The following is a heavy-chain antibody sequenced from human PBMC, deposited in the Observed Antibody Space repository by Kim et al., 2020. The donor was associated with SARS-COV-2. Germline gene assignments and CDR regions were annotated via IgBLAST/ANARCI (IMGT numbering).Heavy chain of an antibody. CDR3: ARDWGIAAAGTGGY. CDR1: GYTFTSYA. J-gene: IGHJ4*02. CDR2: INTNTGNQ. D-gene: IGHD6-13*01. Sequence: ASVKVSCKASGYTFTSYAMNWVRQAPGKGLDWMGWINTNTGNQPYAQGFTERFVFPLDTSVSTAYLQISSLKAEDTAVYYCARDWGIAAAGTGGYWGQGTLVTVSS. V-gene: IGHV7-4-1*02.